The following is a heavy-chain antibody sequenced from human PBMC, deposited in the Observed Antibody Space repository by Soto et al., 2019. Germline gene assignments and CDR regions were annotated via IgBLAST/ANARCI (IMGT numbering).Heavy chain of an antibody. V-gene: IGHV1-18*04. D-gene: IGHD6-6*01. Sequence: QVQLVQSGSEVKKPGASVKVSCKASGYTFNTYGISWVRQVPGQGPEWMGWISDYNGNTNYAQKFQGRATMTTDGSTSTAYMELRSLTSDDTAVYYCARDLPRIAARLFARDVGGQGTTVTVAS. J-gene: IGHJ6*02. CDR3: ARDLPRIAARLFARDV. CDR1: GYTFNTYG. CDR2: ISDYNGNT.